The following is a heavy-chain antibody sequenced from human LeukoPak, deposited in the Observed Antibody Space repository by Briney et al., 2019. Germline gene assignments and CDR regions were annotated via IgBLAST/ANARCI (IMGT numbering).Heavy chain of an antibody. Sequence: SETLSLTCTVSGGSISSGSYYWSWIRQPAGKGLEWIGRIYTSGSTNYNPSLKSRVTISVDTSKNQFSLKLSSVTAADTAVYYCARDRERYCSSTSCQNWFDPWGQGTLVTISS. CDR3: ARDRERYCSSTSCQNWFDP. V-gene: IGHV4-61*02. CDR1: GGSISSGSYY. J-gene: IGHJ5*02. D-gene: IGHD2-2*01. CDR2: IYTSGST.